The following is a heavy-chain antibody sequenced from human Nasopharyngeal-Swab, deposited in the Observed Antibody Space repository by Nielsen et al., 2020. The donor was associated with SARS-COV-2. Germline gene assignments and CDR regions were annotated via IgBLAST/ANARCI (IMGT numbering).Heavy chain of an antibody. CDR1: GGTFSSYA. V-gene: IGHV1-69*06. D-gene: IGHD2-15*01. CDR2: IIPIFGTA. Sequence: SVKVSCNASGGTFSSYAISWVRQAPGQGLEWMGGIIPIFGTANYAQKFQGRVTITADKSTSTAYMELSSLRSEDTAVYYCAREKGYCSGGSCYNWFDPWGQGTLVTVSS. J-gene: IGHJ5*02. CDR3: AREKGYCSGGSCYNWFDP.